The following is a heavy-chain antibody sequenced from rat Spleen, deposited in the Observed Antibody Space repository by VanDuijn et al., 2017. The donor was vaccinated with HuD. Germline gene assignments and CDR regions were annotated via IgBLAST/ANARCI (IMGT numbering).Heavy chain of an antibody. J-gene: IGHJ2*01. Sequence: EVQLVESGGGLVQPGRSLKLSCAASGFTFSNYDMAWVRQAPTKGLEWVASISYEGSSTYYGDSVRGRFTVSRDNAKSTVYLQMDSLRSEDTATYYCARHPTYYGFDGDWFACWGHGVMVTVSS. V-gene: IGHV5-22*01. CDR2: ISYEGSST. CDR1: GFTFSNYD. D-gene: IGHD1-9*01. CDR3: ARHPTYYGFDGDWFAC.